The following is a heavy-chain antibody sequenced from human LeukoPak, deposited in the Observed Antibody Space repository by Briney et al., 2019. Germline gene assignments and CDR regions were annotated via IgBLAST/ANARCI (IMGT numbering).Heavy chain of an antibody. CDR3: AREGGSYFNWFDP. V-gene: IGHV4-39*07. CDR1: GGSISSDDSY. CDR2: IYYSGST. Sequence: SETLSLTCTVSGGSISSDDSYWSWIRQPAGKGLEWIGSIYYSGSTYYNPSLKSRVTISVDTSKNQFSLKLSSVTAADTAVYYCAREGGSYFNWFDPWGQGTLVTVSS. D-gene: IGHD1-26*01. J-gene: IGHJ5*02.